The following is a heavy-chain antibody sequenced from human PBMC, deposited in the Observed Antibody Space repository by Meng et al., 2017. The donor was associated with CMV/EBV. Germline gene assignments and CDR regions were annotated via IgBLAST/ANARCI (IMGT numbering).Heavy chain of an antibody. CDR2: IYYSGST. CDR3: ARDGAARPSYYYYGMDV. CDR1: GGSISSSSYY. V-gene: IGHV4-39*07. D-gene: IGHD6-6*01. Sequence: SETLSLTCTVSGGSISSSSYYWGWIRQPPGKGLEWIGSIYYSGSTYYNPSLKSRVTISVDTSKNQFSLKLSSVTAADTAVYYCARDGAARPSYYYYGMDVWGQGTTVTVSS. J-gene: IGHJ6*02.